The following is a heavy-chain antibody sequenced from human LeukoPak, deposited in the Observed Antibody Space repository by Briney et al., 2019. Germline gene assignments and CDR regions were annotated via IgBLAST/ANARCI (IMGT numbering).Heavy chain of an antibody. CDR3: ARGMGRRHIVVVVAAYFDY. V-gene: IGHV3-30-3*01. CDR2: ISYDGSNK. Sequence: GGSLRLSCAASGFTFSSYWMSWVRQAPGKGLEWVAVISYDGSNKYYADSVKGRFTISRGNSKNTLYLQMNSLRAEDTAVYYCARGMGRRHIVVVVAAYFDYWGQGTLVTVSS. CDR1: GFTFSSYW. D-gene: IGHD2-15*01. J-gene: IGHJ4*02.